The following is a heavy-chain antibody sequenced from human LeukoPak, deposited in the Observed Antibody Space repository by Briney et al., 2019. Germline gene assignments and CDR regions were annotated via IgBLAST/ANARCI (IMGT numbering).Heavy chain of an antibody. J-gene: IGHJ5*02. Sequence: GGSLRLSCTPSGFTFSTYAMGWVRQAPGKGLEWVGGITGNAGFIGYADSVKGRFIISRDNTNNRLFLQMRSLRGEDTAVYYCAKDKVPDGKWEIDRWGQGTLVTVSS. CDR1: GFTFSTYA. D-gene: IGHD1-26*01. V-gene: IGHV3-23*01. CDR3: AKDKVPDGKWEIDR. CDR2: ITGNAGFI.